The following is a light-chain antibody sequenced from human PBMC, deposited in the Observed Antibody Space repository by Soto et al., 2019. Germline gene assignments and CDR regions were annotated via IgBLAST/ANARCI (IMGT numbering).Light chain of an antibody. CDR3: QQSGSSPWT. V-gene: IGKV3-20*01. J-gene: IGKJ1*01. Sequence: ETVLTQSPGTLSLSPGERATLSYRASQTIRSNYLAWYRQTPGQAPRLLIYGASNRATGIADRFSGSGSGIDFTLIISRLEPEDFALYYCQQSGSSPWTFGQGTKVEIK. CDR2: GAS. CDR1: QTIRSNY.